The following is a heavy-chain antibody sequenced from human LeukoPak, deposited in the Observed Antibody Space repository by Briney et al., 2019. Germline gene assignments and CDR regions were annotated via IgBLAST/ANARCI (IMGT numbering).Heavy chain of an antibody. Sequence: ASVKVSCKASGYTFTSYYMHWVRQAPGQGLEWMGIINPSGGSTSYAQKFQGRVTMTRDTSTSTVYMELSSLRSEDTAVYYCARDRIGGATFGWSDPWGQGTLVTVSS. V-gene: IGHV1-46*01. D-gene: IGHD1-26*01. CDR2: INPSGGST. CDR1: GYTFTSYY. CDR3: ARDRIGGATFGWSDP. J-gene: IGHJ5*02.